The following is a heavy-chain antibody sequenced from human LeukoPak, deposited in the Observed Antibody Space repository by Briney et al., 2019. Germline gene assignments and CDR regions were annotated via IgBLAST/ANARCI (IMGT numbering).Heavy chain of an antibody. J-gene: IGHJ4*02. CDR2: INPNSGGT. Sequence: ASVKVSCKASGYTFTGYYIHWVRQAPGQGLEWLGWINPNSGGTKYAQKFQGRVTMTRDTSISTAYMELSSLRFDDTAIYYCARTTTLTSLFDYWGQGTLVTVSS. V-gene: IGHV1-2*02. CDR3: ARTTTLTSLFDY. CDR1: GYTFTGYY. D-gene: IGHD4-11*01.